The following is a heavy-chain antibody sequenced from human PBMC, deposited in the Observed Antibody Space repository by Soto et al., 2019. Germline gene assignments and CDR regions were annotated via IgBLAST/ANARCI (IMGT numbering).Heavy chain of an antibody. CDR2: IIPVLGVE. D-gene: IGHD2-8*01. Sequence: QVQLVQSGAEIKNRGSSVKVSCKASGDTFSRSIISWVRQAPGQRLEWMGRIIPVLGVENHAQNFQGRVTVTADKSTSTAYLELSSLKSEDTAIYYCATSTAGVYVFYDWGQGTLVTVSS. J-gene: IGHJ4*02. V-gene: IGHV1-69*02. CDR1: GDTFSRSI. CDR3: ATSTAGVYVFYD.